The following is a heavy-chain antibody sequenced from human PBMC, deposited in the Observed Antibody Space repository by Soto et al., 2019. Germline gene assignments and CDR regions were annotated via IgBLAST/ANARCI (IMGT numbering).Heavy chain of an antibody. D-gene: IGHD2-8*02. CDR1: GGSISSGGYY. CDR3: ARLLPLVPNYYYYGMDV. CDR2: IYYSGST. V-gene: IGHV4-61*08. J-gene: IGHJ6*02. Sequence: SETLSLTCAVSGGSISSGGYYWSWIRQPPGKGLEWIGYIYYSGSTNYNPSLKSRVTISVDTSKNQFSLKLSSVTAADTAVYYCARLLPLVPNYYYYGMDVWGQGTTVTVSS.